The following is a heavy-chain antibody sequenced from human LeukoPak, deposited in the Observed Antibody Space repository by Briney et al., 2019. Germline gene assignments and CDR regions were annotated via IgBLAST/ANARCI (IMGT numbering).Heavy chain of an antibody. CDR2: IYWDDDK. J-gene: IGHJ4*02. Sequence: SGPTLVNPTQTLTLTCTFSGFSLSTSGVGVGWIRQPPGKALEWLVLIYWDDDKRYSPSLKSRLTITKDTSKNQVVLTMTNMDPVDTGTYYCARFYYGSGSYYKGRFDRWGQGTLVTVSS. D-gene: IGHD3-10*01. CDR3: ARFYYGSGSYYKGRFDR. V-gene: IGHV2-5*02. CDR1: GFSLSTSGVG.